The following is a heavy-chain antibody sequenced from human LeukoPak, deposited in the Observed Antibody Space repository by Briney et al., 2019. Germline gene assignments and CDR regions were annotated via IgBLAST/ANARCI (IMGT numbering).Heavy chain of an antibody. V-gene: IGHV1-46*01. J-gene: IGHJ4*02. Sequence: ASVKVSCKASGYTFTSNYIHWVRQAPGQGLEWMGTTYPRDGSTSYAQKFQGRVTVTRDTSTSTVHMELSGLRSEDTAVYYCARDQEGFDYWGQGTLVTVSS. CDR3: ARDQEGFDY. CDR2: TYPRDGST. CDR1: GYTFTSNY.